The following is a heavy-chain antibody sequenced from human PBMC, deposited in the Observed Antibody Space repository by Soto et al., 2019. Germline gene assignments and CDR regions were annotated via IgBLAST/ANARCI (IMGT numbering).Heavy chain of an antibody. CDR1: GYTFTHYG. J-gene: IGHJ3*02. CDR2: ISALNGNT. CDR3: ARVYGSGSYIAFDI. V-gene: IGHV1-18*01. Sequence: QVQLVQSGAEVKKPGASVKVSCKASGYTFTHYGISWVRQAPGQGLAWMGWISALNGNTKYVDNFQDRVTMTSDTSTNTSYLEVGSLRSDDTAMYYCARVYGSGSYIAFDIWGQGTMVTVSS. D-gene: IGHD3-10*01.